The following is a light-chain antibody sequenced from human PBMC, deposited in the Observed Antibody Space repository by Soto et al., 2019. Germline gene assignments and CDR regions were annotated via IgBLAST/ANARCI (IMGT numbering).Light chain of an antibody. CDR1: QSVSSY. Sequence: EIVLTQSPGTLSLSPGARAPLSCRASQSVSSYLAWYQQQPGQAPRLLIYGASSRATGIPDRFRASASGTDFTLTISRLEPEDFAVYFCQQYGGSPAITFGQGTRLEIK. CDR2: GAS. CDR3: QQYGGSPAIT. V-gene: IGKV3-20*01. J-gene: IGKJ5*01.